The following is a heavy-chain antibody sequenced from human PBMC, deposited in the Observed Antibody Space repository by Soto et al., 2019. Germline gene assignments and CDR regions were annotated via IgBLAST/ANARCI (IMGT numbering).Heavy chain of an antibody. D-gene: IGHD6-19*01. CDR2: MNPNSGNT. V-gene: IGHV1-8*01. CDR1: GYTFTSYD. CDR3: ARELSSGWFSN. Sequence: QVQLVQSGAEVKKPGASVKVSCKASGYTFTSYDINWVRQATGQGLEWMGWMNPNSGNTGYAQKFQGRVTMTRNTSRSTADMELSTLRSEDTAVYDGARELSSGWFSNWGQGTLVNVSS. J-gene: IGHJ4*02.